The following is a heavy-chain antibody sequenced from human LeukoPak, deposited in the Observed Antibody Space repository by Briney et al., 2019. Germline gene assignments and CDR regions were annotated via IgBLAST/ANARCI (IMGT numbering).Heavy chain of an antibody. CDR3: ASGPTYYYDSSGYS. V-gene: IGHV4-34*01. Sequence: KTSETLSLTCAVYGGSFSGYYWSWIRQPPGKGLEWIGEINHSGSTNYNPSLKSRVTISVDTSKNQFSLKLSSVTAADTAVYYCASGPTYYYDSSGYSWGQGTLVTVSS. CDR2: INHSGST. J-gene: IGHJ4*02. CDR1: GGSFSGYY. D-gene: IGHD3-22*01.